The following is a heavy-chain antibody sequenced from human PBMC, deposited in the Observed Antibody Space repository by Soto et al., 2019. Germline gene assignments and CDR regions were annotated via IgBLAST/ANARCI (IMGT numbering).Heavy chain of an antibody. CDR2: SYYSGST. CDR3: AVQYCRRGNCRFDY. CDR1: DGSISGYY. J-gene: IGHJ4*02. Sequence: VQLQESGPGLVKPSETLSLTCTVSDGSISGYYWSWIRQPPGKGLEWIGYSYYSGSTNYNPSLTSRVTVSLNTSGGQFSRILFSMTAADTAVDDCAVQYCRRGNCRFDYWGRGTLMAVSS. D-gene: IGHD2-15*01. V-gene: IGHV4-59*01.